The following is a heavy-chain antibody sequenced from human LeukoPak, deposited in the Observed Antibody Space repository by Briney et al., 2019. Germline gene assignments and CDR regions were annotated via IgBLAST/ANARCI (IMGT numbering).Heavy chain of an antibody. Sequence: PSETLSLTCAVYVDSFSDHYWTWIRQPPGKGLEWIGEIHHSGSTNYRLSLKSRVSISVGRSKNQFSLKLTSVTAADTAVYYCARSPATSWSNFDYWGQGTLVTVSS. CDR3: ARSPATSWSNFDY. J-gene: IGHJ4*02. CDR1: VDSFSDHY. V-gene: IGHV4-34*01. D-gene: IGHD2-2*01. CDR2: IHHSGST.